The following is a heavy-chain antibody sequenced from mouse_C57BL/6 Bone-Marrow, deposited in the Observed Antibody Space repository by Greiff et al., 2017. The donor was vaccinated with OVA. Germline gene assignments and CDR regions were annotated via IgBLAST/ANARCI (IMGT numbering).Heavy chain of an antibody. V-gene: IGHV14-2*01. CDR3: TSTVVYWYFDV. CDR1: GFNIKDYY. Sequence: VQLQQSGAELVKPGASVKLSCTASGFNIKDYYMHWVKQRTEQGLEWIGRIDPEDGETKYASKFQGKATITADTSSNTAYLQLSSLTSEDTAVYYCTSTVVYWYFDVWGTGTTVTVSS. J-gene: IGHJ1*03. D-gene: IGHD1-1*01. CDR2: IDPEDGET.